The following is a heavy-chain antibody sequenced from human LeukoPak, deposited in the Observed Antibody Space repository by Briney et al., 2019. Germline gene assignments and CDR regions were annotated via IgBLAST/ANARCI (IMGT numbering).Heavy chain of an antibody. J-gene: IGHJ4*02. CDR3: ARSGETYFSPPVY. Sequence: SETLSLTCTVSGGSISNYYWNWIRQSPGKGLEWLGYVYYSGSVSHNPSLKSQITFSVDTSKRQFSLGLTSVTAADTAVYFCARSGETYFSPPVYWGQGTLVIVSS. V-gene: IGHV4-59*01. CDR2: VYYSGSV. CDR1: GGSISNYY. D-gene: IGHD2-21*01.